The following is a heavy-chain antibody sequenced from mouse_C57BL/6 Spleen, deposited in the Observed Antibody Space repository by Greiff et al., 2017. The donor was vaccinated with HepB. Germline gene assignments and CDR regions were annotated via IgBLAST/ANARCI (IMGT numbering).Heavy chain of an antibody. CDR1: GYTFTSYW. CDR3: TRGRYYYGSSYRDAMDY. Sequence: EVQLQQSGTVLARPGASVKMSCKTSGYTFTSYWMHWVKQRPGQGLEWIGAIYPGNSDTSYNQKFKGKAKLTAVTSARTAYMEISSLTNEDSAVYYCTRGRYYYGSSYRDAMDYWGQGTSVTVSS. CDR2: IYPGNSDT. J-gene: IGHJ4*01. V-gene: IGHV1-5*01. D-gene: IGHD1-1*01.